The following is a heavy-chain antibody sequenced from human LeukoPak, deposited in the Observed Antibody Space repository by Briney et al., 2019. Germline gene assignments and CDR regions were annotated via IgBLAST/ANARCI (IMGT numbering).Heavy chain of an antibody. CDR2: IGHDGSDI. CDR3: AKDRVVGSSNDFDY. D-gene: IGHD2-15*01. V-gene: IGHV3-30*18. Sequence: GRSLRLSCVTSEFTFRSYGMHWVRQAPGKGPEWVAVIGHDGSDIYYADSVKGRFTVSRDNSRNTLYLEMNNLRAEDSAVYYCAKDRVVGSSNDFDYWGQGTLVTVSS. J-gene: IGHJ4*02. CDR1: EFTFRSYG.